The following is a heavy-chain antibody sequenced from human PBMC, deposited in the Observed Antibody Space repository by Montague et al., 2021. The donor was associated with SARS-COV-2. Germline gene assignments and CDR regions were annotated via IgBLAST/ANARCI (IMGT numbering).Heavy chain of an antibody. CDR3: KRVHDRGWFDY. Sequence: SETLSLTCTVSGGSVSSTYWCWIRHPPGPGLEWVGFIHYSGTMKXXSSLSRRVTILLATSTNQFSLELRPMTAADTALYCCKRVHDRGWFDYWGQGSLVTVSS. J-gene: IGHJ4*02. CDR1: GGSVSSTY. D-gene: IGHD6-19*01. CDR2: IHYSGTM. V-gene: IGHV4-59*02.